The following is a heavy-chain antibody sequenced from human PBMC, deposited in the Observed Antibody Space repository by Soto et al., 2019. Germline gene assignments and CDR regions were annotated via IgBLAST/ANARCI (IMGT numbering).Heavy chain of an antibody. CDR1: GYTFTNHG. J-gene: IGHJ4*02. CDR3: ARGGISSSEGLDY. V-gene: IGHV1-18*01. CDR2: ISPYNGDT. D-gene: IGHD6-13*01. Sequence: VKVSCKASGYTFTNHGISWVRQAPGEGLEWMGWISPYNGDTNNAQKFQGRVTMTTDTPTNIGFMELTRLTSDDTAVYYCARGGISSSEGLDYWGQGTLVTVSS.